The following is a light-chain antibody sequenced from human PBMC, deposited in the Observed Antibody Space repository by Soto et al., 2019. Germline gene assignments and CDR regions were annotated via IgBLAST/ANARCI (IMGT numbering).Light chain of an antibody. Sequence: QSALTQPASVSGSPGQSITISCTGASSDIGGDKYVSWYQQYPGEAPKLILYDVNSRPSGVSNRFSGSKSGNTASLTISGLQAVDEADYYCSSYTSTWVFGTGTKVTVL. CDR2: DVN. CDR3: SSYTSTWV. J-gene: IGLJ1*01. CDR1: SSDIGGDKY. V-gene: IGLV2-14*01.